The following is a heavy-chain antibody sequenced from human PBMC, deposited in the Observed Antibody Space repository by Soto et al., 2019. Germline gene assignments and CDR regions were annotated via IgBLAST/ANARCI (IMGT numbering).Heavy chain of an antibody. Sequence: EVQLLESGGGLVQPGGSLRLSCAASGFTFSSFALNWVHQAPGKGLEWVSGIGGSGGTTYYADSVKGRFTISRDNSKNTLFLQMNSLRAEDTAVYYSAKDSLGDYYYSGLDVWGQGTTVTVSS. CDR2: IGGSGGTT. J-gene: IGHJ6*02. V-gene: IGHV3-23*01. CDR3: AKDSLGDYYYSGLDV. CDR1: GFTFSSFA. D-gene: IGHD2-15*01.